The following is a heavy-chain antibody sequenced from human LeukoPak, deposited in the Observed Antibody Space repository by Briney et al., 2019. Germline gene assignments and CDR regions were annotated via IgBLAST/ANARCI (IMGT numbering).Heavy chain of an antibody. V-gene: IGHV3-7*01. CDR1: GLNFRKSW. CDR3: TRWGDTWGFDF. J-gene: IGHJ4*02. CDR2: INDDGSNK. D-gene: IGHD3-10*01. Sequence: PGGSLRLSCVASGLNFRKSWMTWVRQAPGRGLEWVANINDDGSNKYYVDSVKGRFTISRDNAMNSLFLEMNNLRTEDTAVYYCTRWGDTWGFDFWGQGILVSVSS.